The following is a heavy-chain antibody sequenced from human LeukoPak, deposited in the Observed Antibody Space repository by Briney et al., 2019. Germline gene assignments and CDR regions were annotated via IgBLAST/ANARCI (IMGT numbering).Heavy chain of an antibody. Sequence: GGSLRLSCAASGFTFSSYAMSWVRQAPGKGLEWVSAISGSGGSTYYADSVKGRFTISRDNSKNTLYLQMNSLRAEDTAVYYCANFPIAAAGYYYYGMDVWGQGTTVTVSS. D-gene: IGHD6-13*01. V-gene: IGHV3-23*01. J-gene: IGHJ6*02. CDR3: ANFPIAAAGYYYYGMDV. CDR2: ISGSGGST. CDR1: GFTFSSYA.